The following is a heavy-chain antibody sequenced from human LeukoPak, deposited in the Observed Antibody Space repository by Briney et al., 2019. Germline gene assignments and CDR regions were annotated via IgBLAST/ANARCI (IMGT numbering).Heavy chain of an antibody. Sequence: ASVKVSCKASGYTLTGYYMHWVRQAPGQGLEWMGWINPNSGGTNYAQKFQGRVTMTRDTSISTAYMELSRLRSDDTAVYYCARARRNSIRLGELSLGYWGQGTLVTVSS. D-gene: IGHD3-16*02. V-gene: IGHV1-2*02. CDR3: ARARRNSIRLGELSLGY. CDR2: INPNSGGT. J-gene: IGHJ4*02. CDR1: GYTLTGYY.